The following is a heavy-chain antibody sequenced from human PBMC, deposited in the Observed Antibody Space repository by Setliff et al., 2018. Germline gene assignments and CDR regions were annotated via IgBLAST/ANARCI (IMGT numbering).Heavy chain of an antibody. CDR1: GYTFTTYA. V-gene: IGHV7-4-1*02. CDR2: INTNTGNP. D-gene: IGHD3-9*01. Sequence: ASVKVSCKAPGYTFTTYAISWMRQAPGQGLEYMGWINTNTGNPSYAQWFTGRFVFSLDTSVSTAYLQISSLKADDTAVYYCARLPTIVTGYYGSHYYYYMDVWGKGTTVTVSS. CDR3: ARLPTIVTGYYGSHYYYYMDV. J-gene: IGHJ6*03.